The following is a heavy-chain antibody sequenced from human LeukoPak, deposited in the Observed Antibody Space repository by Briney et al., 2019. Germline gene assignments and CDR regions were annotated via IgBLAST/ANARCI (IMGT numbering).Heavy chain of an antibody. V-gene: IGHV4-30-2*01. CDR1: GGSISSGGYS. CDR2: IYHSGST. Sequence: PSQTLSLTCAVSGGSISSGGYSWSWIRQPPGKGLEWIGYIYHSGSTYYNPSLKSRVTISVDRSKNQFSLKLSSVTAAATAVYYCAGCSPGGPGYGGRGTLVTVPS. CDR3: AGCSPGGPGY. D-gene: IGHD2-15*01. J-gene: IGHJ4*02.